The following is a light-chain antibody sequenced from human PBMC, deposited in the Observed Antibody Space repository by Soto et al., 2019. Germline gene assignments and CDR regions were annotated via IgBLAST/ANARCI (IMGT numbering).Light chain of an antibody. J-gene: IGKJ4*01. CDR2: DST. V-gene: IGKV3-11*01. CDR1: QSVNNN. Sequence: VLTQSPAILSLSPGERATLSCRASQSVNNNLAWYQQRPGQPPTLLIYDSTNRATGIPDRFSASGSGTHFTLTISSLEPEDFAVYYCQQRRVWPLTVGGGTKVEIK. CDR3: QQRRVWPLT.